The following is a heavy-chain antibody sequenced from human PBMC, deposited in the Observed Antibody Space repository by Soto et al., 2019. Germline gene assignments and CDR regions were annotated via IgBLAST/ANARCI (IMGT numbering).Heavy chain of an antibody. Sequence: ASVKVSCKASGYTFTSYGSSWVRQAPGQGLEWMGWISADNGNTNYAQKLQGRVTMTTGTSTSTAYMELRSLRSDDTAVYYCARSGSGWYSMVGFEYYYYGMDFWCQGTTVTVSS. D-gene: IGHD6-19*01. CDR1: GYTFTSYG. J-gene: IGHJ6*02. CDR2: ISADNGNT. V-gene: IGHV1-18*04. CDR3: ARSGSGWYSMVGFEYYYYGMDF.